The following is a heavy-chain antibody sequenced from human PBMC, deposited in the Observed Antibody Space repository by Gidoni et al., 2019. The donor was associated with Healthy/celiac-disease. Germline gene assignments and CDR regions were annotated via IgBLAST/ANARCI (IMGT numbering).Heavy chain of an antibody. D-gene: IGHD1-26*01. J-gene: IGHJ6*02. CDR3: ARDLGYGGSYFRDYYYYYGMDV. CDR1: GGTYSRHA. Sequence: QVQLVQSGAEVKKPGAAVKVSGKAYGGTYSRHAISWVRQAPGQGLEWMGGIIPIFGTANYAQKFQGRVTITADESTSTAYMELSSLRSEYTAVYYCARDLGYGGSYFRDYYYYYGMDVWGQGTTVTVSS. CDR2: IIPIFGTA. V-gene: IGHV1-69*01.